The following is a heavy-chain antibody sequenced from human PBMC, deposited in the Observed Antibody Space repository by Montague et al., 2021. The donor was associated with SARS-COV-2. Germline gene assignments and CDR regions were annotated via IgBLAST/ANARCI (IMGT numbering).Heavy chain of an antibody. J-gene: IGHJ6*03. D-gene: IGHD3-10*01. Sequence: SETLSLICAVHGGSFSTYSWNWIRQPPGKGLEWIGEIHHGGSTNYNPSLKSRVTISADTSKNQFSLKLTSVAAADTAVYYCARLSDGVVPSPILGVGPYYSYYYMDVWGKGTTVTVS. CDR3: ARLSDGVVPSPILGVGPYYSYYYMDV. CDR1: GGSFSTYS. CDR2: IHHGGST. V-gene: IGHV4-34*01.